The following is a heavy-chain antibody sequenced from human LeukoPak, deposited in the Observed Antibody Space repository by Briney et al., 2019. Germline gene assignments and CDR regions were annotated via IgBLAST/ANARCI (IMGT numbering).Heavy chain of an antibody. CDR2: INHSGST. CDR1: GGSFSGYY. CDR3: ARGVIVPFDY. Sequence: SETLSLTCAVCGGSFSGYYWSWIRQPPGKGLEWIGEINHSGSTNYNPSLKSRVTISVDTSKNQFPLKLSSVTAADTAVYYCARGVIVPFDYWGQATLVTVSS. J-gene: IGHJ4*02. D-gene: IGHD3-22*01. V-gene: IGHV4-34*01.